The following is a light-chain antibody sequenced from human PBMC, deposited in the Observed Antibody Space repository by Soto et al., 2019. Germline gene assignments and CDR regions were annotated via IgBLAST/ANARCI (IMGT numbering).Light chain of an antibody. Sequence: EIVMTQSPATLSVSPGERATLSRRASQSVSSNLAWYQQKPGQAPRLLIYHASSRATGIPDRFSGSGSGTDFTLTISSLEPEDFAVYYCQQRSNWRITFGQGTRLEIK. J-gene: IGKJ5*01. CDR2: HAS. V-gene: IGKV3-11*01. CDR1: QSVSSN. CDR3: QQRSNWRIT.